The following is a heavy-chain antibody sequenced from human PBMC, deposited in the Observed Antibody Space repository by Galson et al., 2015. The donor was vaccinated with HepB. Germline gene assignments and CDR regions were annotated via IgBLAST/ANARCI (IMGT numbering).Heavy chain of an antibody. CDR1: GFTVSSNY. D-gene: IGHD3-10*01. CDR3: ARGALLWFGGYFDY. J-gene: IGHJ4*02. V-gene: IGHV3-66*01. CDR2: IYSGGST. Sequence: SLRLSCAASGFTVSSNYMSWVRQAPGKGLEWVSVIYSGGSTYYADSVKGRFTISRDNSKNTLYLQMNSLRAEDTAVYYCARGALLWFGGYFDYWGQGTLVTVSS.